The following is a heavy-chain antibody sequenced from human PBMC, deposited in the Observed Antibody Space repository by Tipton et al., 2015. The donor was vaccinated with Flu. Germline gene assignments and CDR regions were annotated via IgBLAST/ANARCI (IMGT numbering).Heavy chain of an antibody. CDR2: IYHSGTT. J-gene: IGHJ4*02. Sequence: TLSLTCSVSGYSIRSAYYWGWVRRPPGKGLEWIGTIYHSGTTYYKPSLKSRVTISVDTSKKQFSLQLRSVTAADTAVYYCARDPSLGMPDYFDYWGQGTLVTASS. CDR3: ARDPSLGMPDYFDY. V-gene: IGHV4-38-2*02. CDR1: GYSIRSAYY. D-gene: IGHD2-2*01.